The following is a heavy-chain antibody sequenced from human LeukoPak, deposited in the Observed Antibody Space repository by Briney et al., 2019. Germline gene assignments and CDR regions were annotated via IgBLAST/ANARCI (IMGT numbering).Heavy chain of an antibody. CDR3: AREPEGVDWYFDL. CDR2: ISGRDGNT. D-gene: IGHD2-2*01. J-gene: IGHJ2*01. V-gene: IGHV3-23*01. CDR1: GFTFTSNA. Sequence: GGSLRLSCAASGFTFTSNAMSWVRQAPGKGLEWVSAISGRDGNTYYADSVKGRFTISRDNSRNTLYLQLNSLRAEDTAVYYCAREPEGVDWYFDLWGRGTLVTVSS.